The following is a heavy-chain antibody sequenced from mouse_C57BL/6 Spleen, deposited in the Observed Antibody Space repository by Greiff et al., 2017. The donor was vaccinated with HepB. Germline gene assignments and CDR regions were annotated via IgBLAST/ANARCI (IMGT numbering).Heavy chain of an antibody. D-gene: IGHD1-1*01. V-gene: IGHV1-64*01. Sequence: QVQLQQPGAELVKPGASVKLSCKASGYTFTSYWMHWVKQRPGQGLEWIGMIHPNSGSTNYNEKFKSKATLTVDKSSSTAYMQLSSLTSEDSAVYYCARTLYYYGSSPFDYWGQGTTLTVSS. CDR2: IHPNSGST. J-gene: IGHJ2*01. CDR3: ARTLYYYGSSPFDY. CDR1: GYTFTSYW.